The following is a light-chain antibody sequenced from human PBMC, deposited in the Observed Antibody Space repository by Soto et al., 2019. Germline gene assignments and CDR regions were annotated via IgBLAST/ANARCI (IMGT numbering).Light chain of an antibody. CDR2: GVT. Sequence: QSALTQPASVSGSPGQSITISCSGTSSDVGDYYYVSWYQQHPAKAPKLLIYGVTDRPSGVSHRFSGSRSDSTASLTISGLQAEDEADYYCSSYTSSSTLIFGGGTKLTVL. CDR1: SSDVGDYYY. CDR3: SSYTSSSTLI. V-gene: IGLV2-14*01. J-gene: IGLJ2*01.